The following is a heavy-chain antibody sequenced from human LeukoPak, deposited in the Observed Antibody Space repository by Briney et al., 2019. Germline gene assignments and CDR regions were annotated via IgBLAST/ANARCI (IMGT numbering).Heavy chain of an antibody. CDR3: ARDAEY. J-gene: IGHJ4*02. CDR1: GYTFTDYY. V-gene: IGHV1-2*02. Sequence: ASVKVSCKASGYTFTDYYLHWVRQAPGQGLEWVGWINPITGGTNYAQKFQGRVTMTRDTSISTAYMEQSSLRSDDTAVFYCARDAEYWGQGTLVTVSS. CDR2: INPITGGT.